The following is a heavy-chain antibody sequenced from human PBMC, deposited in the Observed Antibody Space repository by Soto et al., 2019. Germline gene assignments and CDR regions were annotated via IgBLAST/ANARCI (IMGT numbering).Heavy chain of an antibody. CDR3: ARAQTKWLTDAFDI. V-gene: IGHV1-18*01. J-gene: IGHJ3*02. CDR2: ISPYNGNT. Sequence: HVPVVQSGAEVKKPGSSLKVSCKASAYTFISYGVSWVRQAPGQGLEWLGWISPYNGNTNYAQKFQGRITMTTDTSTSTVYMDLRSLRTDDTAVYYCARAQTKWLTDAFDIWGQGTMVVVSS. CDR1: AYTFISYG. D-gene: IGHD5-12*01.